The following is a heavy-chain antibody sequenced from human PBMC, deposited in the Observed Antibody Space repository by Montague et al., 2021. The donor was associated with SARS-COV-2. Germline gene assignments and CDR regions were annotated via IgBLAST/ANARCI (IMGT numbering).Heavy chain of an antibody. Sequence: SETLSPTRTVAGGSISSSSYDWGWIRQPPGKGLEWIGSIYYSGSTYYXPSLKSRVTISVDTSKNQFSLKLSSVTAADTAVYYCARLLSWIAAAGTIHYFDYWGQGTLVTVSS. CDR2: IYYSGST. V-gene: IGHV4-39*01. D-gene: IGHD6-13*01. J-gene: IGHJ4*02. CDR3: ARLLSWIAAAGTIHYFDY. CDR1: GGSISSSSYD.